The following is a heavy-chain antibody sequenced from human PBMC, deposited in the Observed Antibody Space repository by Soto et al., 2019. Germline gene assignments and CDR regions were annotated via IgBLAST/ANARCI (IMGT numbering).Heavy chain of an antibody. Sequence: SVKVSCKASGGTFSSYAISWVRQAPGQGLEWMGGIIPIFGTANYAQKFQGRVTITADESTSTAYMELSRLRSEDTAVYYCARSYCSSTSCYLPHAAFDIWGQGTMVTVSS. D-gene: IGHD2-2*01. J-gene: IGHJ3*02. CDR2: IIPIFGTA. V-gene: IGHV1-69*13. CDR3: ARSYCSSTSCYLPHAAFDI. CDR1: GGTFSSYA.